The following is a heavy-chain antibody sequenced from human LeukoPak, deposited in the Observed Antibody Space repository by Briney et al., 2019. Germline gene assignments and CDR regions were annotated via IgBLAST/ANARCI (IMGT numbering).Heavy chain of an antibody. Sequence: GGSLRLSCAASGFTFSDYSMNWVRQAPGKGLEWVSYITSSSSTSYYADSVKGRFTISRDNAKNSLYLQMNSLRAEDTALYYCAKDMSIAAAGRVDYWGQGTLVTVSS. CDR3: AKDMSIAAAGRVDY. CDR2: ITSSSSTS. V-gene: IGHV3-48*01. CDR1: GFTFSDYS. D-gene: IGHD6-13*01. J-gene: IGHJ4*02.